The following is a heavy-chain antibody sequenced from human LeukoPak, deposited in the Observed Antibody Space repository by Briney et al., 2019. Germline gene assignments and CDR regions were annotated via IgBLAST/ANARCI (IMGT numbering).Heavy chain of an antibody. CDR2: ISSSGSTI. CDR3: AREEWELPVDY. V-gene: IGHV3-11*01. CDR1: GFTFSDYY. J-gene: IGHJ4*02. D-gene: IGHD1-26*01. Sequence: GGSLRLSCAASGFTFSDYYMSWIRQAQGKGLEWVSYISSSGSTIYYADSVKGRFTISRDNAKNSLYLQMNSLRAEDTAVYYCAREEWELPVDYWGQGTLVTVSS.